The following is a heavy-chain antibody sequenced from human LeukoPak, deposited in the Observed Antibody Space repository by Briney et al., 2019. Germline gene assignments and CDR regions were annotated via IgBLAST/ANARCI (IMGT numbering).Heavy chain of an antibody. CDR1: GFTVSTIY. Sequence: GGSLRLSCAASGFTVSTIYMSWVRPAPGQGLEWVSVIYSGGSTYYADSVKGRFTISRDNSKNTLYLQMNSLRAEDTAVYYCAASLFVDWIGYWGQGTLVTVSS. J-gene: IGHJ4*02. D-gene: IGHD2-21*01. CDR2: IYSGGST. V-gene: IGHV3-66*02. CDR3: AASLFVDWIGY.